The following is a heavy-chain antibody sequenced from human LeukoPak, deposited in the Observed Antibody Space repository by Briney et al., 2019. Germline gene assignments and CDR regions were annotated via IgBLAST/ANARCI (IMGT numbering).Heavy chain of an antibody. CDR1: GGSFSGYY. J-gene: IGHJ4*02. CDR3: ARLYLPATRFDY. V-gene: IGHV4-34*01. CDR2: INHSGST. D-gene: IGHD5-24*01. Sequence: SETLSLTCAVYGGSFSGYYWSWIRQPPGKGLEWIGEINHSGSTNYNPSLKSRVTISVDTSKNQFSLKLSSVTAADTAVYYCARLYLPATRFDYWGQGTLVTVSS.